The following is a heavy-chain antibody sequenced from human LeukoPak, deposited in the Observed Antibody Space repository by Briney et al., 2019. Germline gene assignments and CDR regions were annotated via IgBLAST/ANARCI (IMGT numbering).Heavy chain of an antibody. Sequence: GASVKVSCKASGGTFSSYAISWVRQAPGQGLEWMGGIIPIFGTANYAQKFQGRVTITADESTSTAYMELSSLRSEDTAVYYCARVATGGYYYYYYMDVWGEGTTVTVSS. CDR3: ARVATGGYYYYYYMDV. D-gene: IGHD3-16*01. J-gene: IGHJ6*03. CDR2: IIPIFGTA. V-gene: IGHV1-69*13. CDR1: GGTFSSYA.